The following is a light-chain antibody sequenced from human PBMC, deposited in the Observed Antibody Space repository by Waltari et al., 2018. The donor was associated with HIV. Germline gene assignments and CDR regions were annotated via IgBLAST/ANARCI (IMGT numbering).Light chain of an antibody. CDR1: QSVNNS. CDR2: GAS. J-gene: IGKJ2*01. CDR3: QQYGDRPRT. V-gene: IGKV3-20*01. Sequence: DIVLTQSPGTLSLSPGERATLSCRASQSVNNSLAWYQQRSGQTPRLLIYGASSRATGIPGRFNGTGSGTDFTLSISRLEPEDFAVYYCQQYGDRPRTFGQGTKLDIK.